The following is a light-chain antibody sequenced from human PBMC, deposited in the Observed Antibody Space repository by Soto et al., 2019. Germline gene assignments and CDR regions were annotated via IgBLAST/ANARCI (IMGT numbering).Light chain of an antibody. V-gene: IGKV1-5*01. CDR3: QQYNGYSRT. Sequence: DIQMTQSPSTLSASVGDRVTITCRASQSIDSSLAWYQQKPGKAPNLLISDASSLERGVPSRFSGSGSGTEFTLTIRSLQPDDFATYYCQQYNGYSRTFGQGTKVEIK. CDR1: QSIDSS. CDR2: DAS. J-gene: IGKJ1*01.